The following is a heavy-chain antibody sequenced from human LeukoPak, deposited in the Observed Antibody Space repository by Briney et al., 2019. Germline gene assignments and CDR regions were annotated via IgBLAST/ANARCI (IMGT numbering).Heavy chain of an antibody. Sequence: PSETLSLTCAVYGGSFSGYSWTWIRQAPGKGLQWIGEIDHRGSPTYNPSLSSRVSISGDTSKSQFSLKVTSLSAADTAVYFCARGHYLRRWLPYDLWGRGSLVTVSS. J-gene: IGHJ2*01. CDR3: ARGHYLRRWLPYDL. CDR2: IDHRGSP. V-gene: IGHV4-34*01. CDR1: GGSFSGYS. D-gene: IGHD5-24*01.